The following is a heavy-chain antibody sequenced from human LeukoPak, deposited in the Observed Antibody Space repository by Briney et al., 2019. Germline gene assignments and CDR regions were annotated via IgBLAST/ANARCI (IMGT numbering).Heavy chain of an antibody. D-gene: IGHD6-13*01. CDR2: IYTSGST. J-gene: IGHJ6*03. CDR3: AGGIAAAGMAYYYYYYMDV. Sequence: SETLSLTCTVSGGSISSYYWSWIRRPAGKGLEWIGRIYTSGSTNYNPSLKSRVTMSVDTSKNQFSLKLSSVTAADTAVYYCAGGIAAAGMAYYYYYYMDVWGKGTTVTVSS. CDR1: GGSISSYY. V-gene: IGHV4-4*07.